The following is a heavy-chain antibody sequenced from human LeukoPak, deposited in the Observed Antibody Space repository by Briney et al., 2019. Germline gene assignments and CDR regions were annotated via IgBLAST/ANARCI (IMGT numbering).Heavy chain of an antibody. Sequence: GGSLRLSCAASGFTFSSYWMSWVRQAPGKGLEWVSNIKEDGSAKHYVDSVKGRFTISRDNAENSLYLQMNSLRGEDTAVYYGARDPGIAAAGTVGYFDFWGQGTLVTVSS. CDR2: IKEDGSAK. CDR1: GFTFSSYW. V-gene: IGHV3-7*01. CDR3: ARDPGIAAAGTVGYFDF. J-gene: IGHJ4*02. D-gene: IGHD6-13*01.